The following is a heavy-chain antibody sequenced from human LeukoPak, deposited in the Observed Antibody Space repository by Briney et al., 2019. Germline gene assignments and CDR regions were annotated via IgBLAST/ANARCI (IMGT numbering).Heavy chain of an antibody. CDR3: ARADYDILTGYFNWFDP. CDR2: IYPGDSDT. V-gene: IGHV5-51*01. CDR1: GYSFTTYW. D-gene: IGHD3-9*01. Sequence: GESLKISCETSGYSFTTYWIGWVRQMPGKGLEWMGIIYPGDSDTRYSPSFQGQVTISADKSISTAYLQWSSLKGSDTAMYYCARADYDILTGYFNWFDPWGQGTLVTVSS. J-gene: IGHJ5*02.